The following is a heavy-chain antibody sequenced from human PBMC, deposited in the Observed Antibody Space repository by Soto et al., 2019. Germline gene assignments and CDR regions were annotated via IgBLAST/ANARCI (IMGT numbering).Heavy chain of an antibody. J-gene: IGHJ1*01. Sequence: QVQLHQWGAGLLKPSETLSLTCAVYGGSFSGYYWSWIRQPPGKGLEWIGEINHSGSTNYNPSLKSRVTISVDTSKNQFSLKLSSVTAADTAVYYCARAGITMVRGVKYFQHWGQGTLVTVSS. CDR2: INHSGST. D-gene: IGHD3-10*01. CDR3: ARAGITMVRGVKYFQH. CDR1: GGSFSGYY. V-gene: IGHV4-34*01.